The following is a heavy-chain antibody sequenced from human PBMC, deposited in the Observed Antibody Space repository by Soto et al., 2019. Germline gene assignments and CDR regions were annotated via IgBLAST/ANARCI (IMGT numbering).Heavy chain of an antibody. CDR1: GGSFSGYY. CDR3: ARGRYYSSTSCPIGGGWFDP. D-gene: IGHD2-2*01. V-gene: IGHV4-34*01. Sequence: PSETLSLTCAVYGGSFSGYYWSWIRQPPGKGLEWIGEINHSGSTNYNPSLKSRVTISVDTSKNQFSLKLSSVTAADTAVYYCARGRYYSSTSCPIGGGWFDPWGQGTLVTVSS. J-gene: IGHJ5*02. CDR2: INHSGST.